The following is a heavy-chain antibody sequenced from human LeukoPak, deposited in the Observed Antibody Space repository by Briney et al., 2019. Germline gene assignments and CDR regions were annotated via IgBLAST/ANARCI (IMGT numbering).Heavy chain of an antibody. CDR3: ARSSYYYYYMDV. J-gene: IGHJ6*03. Sequence: ASVKVSCKASGYTFTGYYMHWVRQAPGQGLEWMGWINPNSGGTNYAQKFQGRVTMTRDTSISTAYMELSRLRSDDTAVYYCARSSYYYYYMDVWGKGTTATISS. CDR2: INPNSGGT. D-gene: IGHD6-6*01. CDR1: GYTFTGYY. V-gene: IGHV1-2*02.